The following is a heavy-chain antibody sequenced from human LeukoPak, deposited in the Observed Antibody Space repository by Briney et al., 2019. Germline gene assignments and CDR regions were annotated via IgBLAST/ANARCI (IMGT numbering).Heavy chain of an antibody. CDR1: GFTFSSYA. J-gene: IGHJ4*02. V-gene: IGHV3-23*01. Sequence: GGSLRLSCAASGFTFSSYAMSWVRQAPGKGLEWVSAISGSAGSTYYADSLKGRFTISRDNSKNTLYLQMNSLRAEDTAVYYCAKDRVAMIGYYFDYWGQGTLVTVSS. D-gene: IGHD2-2*01. CDR2: ISGSAGST. CDR3: AKDRVAMIGYYFDY.